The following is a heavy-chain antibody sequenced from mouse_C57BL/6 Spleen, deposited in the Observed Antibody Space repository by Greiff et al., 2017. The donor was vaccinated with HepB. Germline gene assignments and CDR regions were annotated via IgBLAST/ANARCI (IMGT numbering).Heavy chain of an antibody. J-gene: IGHJ1*03. V-gene: IGHV5-15*01. CDR3: ARRGPGWYFDV. CDR1: GFTFSDYG. Sequence: EVQGVESGGGLVQPGGSLKLSCAASGFTFSDYGMAWVRQAPRKGPEWVAFISNLAYSIYYADTVTGRFTISRENAKNTLYLEMSSLRSEDTAMYYCARRGPGWYFDVWGTGTTVTVSS. CDR2: ISNLAYSI.